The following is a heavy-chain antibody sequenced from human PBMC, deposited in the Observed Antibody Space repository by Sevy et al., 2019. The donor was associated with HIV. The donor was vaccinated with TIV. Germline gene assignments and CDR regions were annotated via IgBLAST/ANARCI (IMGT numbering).Heavy chain of an antibody. Sequence: GGSLRLSCAASGFIFSSNEMNWVRQAPVKGLEWVSYIGSSGSPIYYADSVKGRFTISRGNAKNSLYLQMNSLRAEDTAVYYCARVSVDTNFYGMDVWGQGTTVTVSS. D-gene: IGHD5-18*01. CDR2: IGSSGSPI. CDR3: ARVSVDTNFYGMDV. J-gene: IGHJ6*02. CDR1: GFIFSSNE. V-gene: IGHV3-48*03.